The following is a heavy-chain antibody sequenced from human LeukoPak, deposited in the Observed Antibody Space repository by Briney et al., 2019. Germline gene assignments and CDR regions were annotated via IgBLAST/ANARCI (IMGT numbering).Heavy chain of an antibody. J-gene: IGHJ5*02. Sequence: KPSETLSLTCTVSGGSISSYYWSWIRQPPGKGLEWIGYIYYSGSTNYNPSLKSRVTISVDTSKNQFSLKLSSVTAADTAVYYCAREATMVRGLSWFDPWGQGTLVTVSS. CDR1: GGSISSYY. CDR3: AREATMVRGLSWFDP. V-gene: IGHV4-59*12. D-gene: IGHD3-10*01. CDR2: IYYSGST.